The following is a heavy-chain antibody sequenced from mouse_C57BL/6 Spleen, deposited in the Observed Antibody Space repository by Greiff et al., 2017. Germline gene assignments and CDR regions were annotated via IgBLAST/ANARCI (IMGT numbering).Heavy chain of an antibody. Sequence: EVKVEESGGGLVKPGGSLKLSCAASGFTFSSYTMSWVRQTPEKRLEWVATISGGGGNTYYPDSVKGRFTISRDNAKNTLYLQMSSLRSEDTALYYCARHSSYAMDYWGQGTSVTVSS. J-gene: IGHJ4*01. CDR1: GFTFSSYT. CDR2: ISGGGGNT. CDR3: ARHSSYAMDY. D-gene: IGHD6-1*01. V-gene: IGHV5-9*01.